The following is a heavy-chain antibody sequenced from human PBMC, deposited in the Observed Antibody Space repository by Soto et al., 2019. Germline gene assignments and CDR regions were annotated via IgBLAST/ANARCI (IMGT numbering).Heavy chain of an antibody. CDR2: IYYSGRT. CDR1: GGSISSYY. J-gene: IGHJ5*02. Sequence: QVQLQESGPGLVKPSETLSLTCTVSGGSISSYYWSWIRQPPGKGLEWIWYIYYSGRTNYNPSLKSRVIISLDTSKTQFALKLSCVTAADTAVYYCARGYCSSTSCYIWDNWFDPWGQGPLVTVSS. V-gene: IGHV4-59*01. D-gene: IGHD2-2*02. CDR3: ARGYCSSTSCYIWDNWFDP.